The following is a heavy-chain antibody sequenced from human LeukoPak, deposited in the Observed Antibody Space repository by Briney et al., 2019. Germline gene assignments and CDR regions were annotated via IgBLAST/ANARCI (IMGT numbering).Heavy chain of an antibody. CDR3: ARGSDYYDSSGYAGRYYYYGMDV. CDR2: INHSGST. CDR1: GGSFSGYY. V-gene: IGHV4-34*01. J-gene: IGHJ6*02. Sequence: SETLSLTCAVYGGSFSGYYWSWIRQPPGKGLEWIGEINHSGSTNHNPSLKSRVTISVDTSKNQFSLKLSSVTAADTAVYYCARGSDYYDSSGYAGRYYYYGMDVWGQGTTVTVSS. D-gene: IGHD3-22*01.